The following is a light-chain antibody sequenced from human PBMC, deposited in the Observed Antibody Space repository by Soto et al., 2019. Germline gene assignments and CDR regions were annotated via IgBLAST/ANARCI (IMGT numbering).Light chain of an antibody. Sequence: QSALTQPPSASGSPGQSVTISCTGTINDVGGYNYVSWYQQLPGKAPKLMIYAVSKRPSGVPDRFSGSKSGNTASLTVSGLQAEAEADYSCSSYAGSNNLGVFGGGTKLTVL. CDR1: INDVGGYNY. J-gene: IGLJ3*02. V-gene: IGLV2-8*01. CDR3: SSYAGSNNLGV. CDR2: AVS.